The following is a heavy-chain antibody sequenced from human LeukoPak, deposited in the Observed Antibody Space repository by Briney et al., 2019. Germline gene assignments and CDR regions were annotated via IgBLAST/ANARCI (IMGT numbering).Heavy chain of an antibody. V-gene: IGHV3-23*01. J-gene: IGHJ4*02. Sequence: GGSLRLSCEASGFIFSSYVMGWVRQAPGKGLEWVSSISVGGGDTFTADSVRGRFTITRENSKNTLYLQMMGLRVEDTAIYYCAKLNLGEMAYFDSWGQGILVTVSS. CDR1: GFIFSSYV. CDR2: ISVGGGDT. D-gene: IGHD2-21*01. CDR3: AKLNLGEMAYFDS.